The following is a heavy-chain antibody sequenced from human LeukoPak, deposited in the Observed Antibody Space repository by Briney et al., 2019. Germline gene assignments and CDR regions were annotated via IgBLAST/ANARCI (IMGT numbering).Heavy chain of an antibody. CDR2: MYTTGST. J-gene: IGHJ2*01. V-gene: IGHV4-4*07. CDR3: AREWYFDL. Sequence: PSETLSLTCTVYGGSISSNYWSWIRQPAGKGLEWIGRMYTTGSTNYNPSLKSRVTMSVDTSKNQFSLKLGSVTAADTAVYYCAREWYFDLWGRGTLVTVSS. CDR1: GGSISSNY.